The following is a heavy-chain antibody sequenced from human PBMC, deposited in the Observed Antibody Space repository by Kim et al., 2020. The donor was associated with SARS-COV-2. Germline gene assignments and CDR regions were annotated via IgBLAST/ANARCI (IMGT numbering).Heavy chain of an antibody. J-gene: IGHJ5*02. Sequence: GGSLRLSCAASGFTFSSYWMSWVRQAPGKGLEWVANIKQDGSEKYYVDSVKGRFTISRDNAKNSLYLQMNSLRAEDTAVYYCARDGHLAARPYNWFDPWGQGTLVTVSS. CDR1: GFTFSSYW. D-gene: IGHD6-6*01. V-gene: IGHV3-7*01. CDR3: ARDGHLAARPYNWFDP. CDR2: IKQDGSEK.